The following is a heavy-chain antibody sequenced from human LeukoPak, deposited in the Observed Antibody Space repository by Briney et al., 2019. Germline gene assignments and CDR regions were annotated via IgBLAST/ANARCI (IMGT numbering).Heavy chain of an antibody. J-gene: IGHJ4*02. Sequence: PSETLPLTCTVSGGSISSYYWSWIRQPPGKGLEWIGYIYYSGSTNYNPSLKSRVTISVDTSKNQFSLKVSSVTAADTALYYCARRAYSGYDFDYWGQGTLVTVSS. CDR2: IYYSGST. CDR3: ARRAYSGYDFDY. V-gene: IGHV4-59*08. CDR1: GGSISSYY. D-gene: IGHD5-12*01.